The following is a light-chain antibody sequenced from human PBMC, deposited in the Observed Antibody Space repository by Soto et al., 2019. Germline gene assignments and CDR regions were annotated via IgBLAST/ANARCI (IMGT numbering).Light chain of an antibody. CDR3: SSYTSSSTLGV. CDR2: EVS. J-gene: IGLJ1*01. V-gene: IGLV2-14*01. CDR1: SSDTGGYKY. Sequence: QSALTQPASVSGSPGQSITISCTGTSSDTGGYKYVSWYQQHPGKAPKLMIYEVSNRPSGVSNRFSGSKSGNTASLTISGLQAEDEAYYYCSSYTSSSTLGVFGAGTKLTVL.